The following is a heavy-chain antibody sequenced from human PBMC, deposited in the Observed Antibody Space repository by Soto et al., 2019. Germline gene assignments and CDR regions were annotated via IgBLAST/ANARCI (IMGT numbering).Heavy chain of an antibody. CDR2: INPSGGST. J-gene: IGHJ6*02. CDR1: GYTFTSYY. D-gene: IGHD3-3*01. CDR3: ARDEPYYDFWSGYYPHHYYYYGMDV. Sequence: ASVKVSCKASGYTFTSYYMHWVRQAPGQGLEWMGIINPSGGSTSYAQKFQGRVTMTRDTSTSTVYMELSSLRSEDTAVYYCARDEPYYDFWSGYYPHHYYYYGMDVWGQGTTVTVSS. V-gene: IGHV1-46*01.